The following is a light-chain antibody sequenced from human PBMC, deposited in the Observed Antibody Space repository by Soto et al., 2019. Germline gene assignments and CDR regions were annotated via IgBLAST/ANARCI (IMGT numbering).Light chain of an antibody. CDR2: EVI. Sequence: QSALTQPASVSESPGQSITISCTGTSSDIGTYNYVSWYQQHPGKAPKLMIYEVINRPSGVSNRFSGSKSGNTASLTISGRQAEDEADYYCSSYTAGSPLEVFGGGTKLTVL. J-gene: IGLJ3*02. CDR3: SSYTAGSPLEV. CDR1: SSDIGTYNY. V-gene: IGLV2-14*01.